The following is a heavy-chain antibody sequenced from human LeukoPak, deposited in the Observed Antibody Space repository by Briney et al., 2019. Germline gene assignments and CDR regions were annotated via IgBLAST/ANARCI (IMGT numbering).Heavy chain of an antibody. Sequence: PSETLPLTCGVSGGFVSSTNWWTWVRQAPGKGLEWIGEVHLDGRTNFNPSLKSRLTMTVNLSENHVSLKLTAVTAADTAVYYCAREGGFYPPLDYSGQGTLVTVSS. D-gene: IGHD6-25*01. CDR1: GGFVSSTNW. CDR3: AREGGFYPPLDY. CDR2: VHLDGRT. J-gene: IGHJ4*02. V-gene: IGHV4-4*02.